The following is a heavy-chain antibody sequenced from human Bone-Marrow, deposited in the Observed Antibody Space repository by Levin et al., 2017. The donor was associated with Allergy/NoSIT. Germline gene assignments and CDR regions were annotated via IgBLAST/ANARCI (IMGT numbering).Heavy chain of an antibody. CDR1: GFTFSSYA. Sequence: GGSLRLSCAASGFTFSSYAMSWVRQAPGKGLEWVSAISGSGGSTYYADSVKGRFTISRDNSKNTLYLQMNSLRAEDTAVYYCANKRCGGSCYSPIHFDYWGQGTLVTVSS. J-gene: IGHJ4*02. V-gene: IGHV3-23*01. CDR3: ANKRCGGSCYSPIHFDY. CDR2: ISGSGGST. D-gene: IGHD2-15*01.